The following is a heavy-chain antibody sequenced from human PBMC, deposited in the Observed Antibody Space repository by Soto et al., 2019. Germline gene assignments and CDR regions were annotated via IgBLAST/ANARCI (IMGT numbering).Heavy chain of an antibody. V-gene: IGHV3-53*01. CDR3: ASVDPIAAAGTEYFQH. CDR1: GFTVSSNY. Sequence: GGSLRLSCAASGFTVSSNYMSWVRQAPGKGLEWVSVIYSGGSTYYADSVKGRFTISRDNSKNTLYLQMNSLRAEDTAVYYCASVDPIAAAGTEYFQHWGQGTLVTVSS. CDR2: IYSGGST. J-gene: IGHJ1*01. D-gene: IGHD6-13*01.